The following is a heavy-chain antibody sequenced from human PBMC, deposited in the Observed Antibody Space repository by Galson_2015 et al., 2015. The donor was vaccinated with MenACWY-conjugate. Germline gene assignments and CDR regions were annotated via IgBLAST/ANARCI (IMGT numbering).Heavy chain of an antibody. CDR3: AGRNSSGGRGDFDY. D-gene: IGHD2-15*01. Sequence: SVKVSYKASGYTSTTDSIHWVRQAPGQGLEWMGRINPSSGTTTYAQKFQGRVTMTRDTSYMELYSLRSEDTAVYYCAGRNSSGGRGDFDYWGQGTLVTVSS. CDR2: INPSSGTT. CDR1: GYTSTTDS. V-gene: IGHV1-46*01. J-gene: IGHJ4*02.